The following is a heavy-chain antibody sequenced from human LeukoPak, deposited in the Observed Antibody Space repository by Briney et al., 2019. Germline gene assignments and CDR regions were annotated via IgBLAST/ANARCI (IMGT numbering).Heavy chain of an antibody. V-gene: IGHV1-69*13. CDR1: GGTFSSYA. Sequence: SVKVSCKASGGTFSSYAISWVRQAPEQGLEWMGGIIPIFGTANYAQKFQGRVTITADESTSTAYMELSSLRSEDTAVYYCARVAPDAFDIWGQGTMVTVSS. CDR2: IIPIFGTA. CDR3: ARVAPDAFDI. J-gene: IGHJ3*02.